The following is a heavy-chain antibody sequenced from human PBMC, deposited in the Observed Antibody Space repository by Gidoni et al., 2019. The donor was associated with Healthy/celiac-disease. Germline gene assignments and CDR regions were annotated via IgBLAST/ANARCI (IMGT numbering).Heavy chain of an antibody. J-gene: IGHJ4*02. CDR1: VFTFSSYS. V-gene: IGHV3-21*01. CDR2: ISSSSSYI. Sequence: EVQLVESGGGLVTPVGSLRLSCAAPVFTFSSYSMNWVRQAPGKGLEWVSAISSSSSYIYYADSVKGRFTISRDNAKNSLYLQMNSLRAEDTAVYYCARAPSGSLEGGFDYWGQGTLVTVSS. D-gene: IGHD1-26*01. CDR3: ARAPSGSLEGGFDY.